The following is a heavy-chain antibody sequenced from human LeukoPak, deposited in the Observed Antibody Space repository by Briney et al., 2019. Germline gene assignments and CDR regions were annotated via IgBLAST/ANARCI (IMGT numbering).Heavy chain of an antibody. CDR3: ARVGDGYRRSP. D-gene: IGHD5-24*01. CDR2: INHSGST. CDR1: GGSFSGYY. Sequence: SETLSLTCAVYGGSFSGYYWSWIRQPPGKGLEWIGEINHSGSTNYNPSLKSRVTISVDTSKNQFSLKLSSVTAADTAVYYCARVGDGYRRSPWGQGTLVTVSS. J-gene: IGHJ5*02. V-gene: IGHV4-34*01.